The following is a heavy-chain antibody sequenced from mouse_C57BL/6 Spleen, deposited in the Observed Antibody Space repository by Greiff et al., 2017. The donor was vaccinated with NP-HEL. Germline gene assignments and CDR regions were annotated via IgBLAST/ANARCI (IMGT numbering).Heavy chain of an antibody. CDR1: GFTFSSYA. Sequence: EVKLEESGGGLVKPGGSLKLSCAASGFTFSSYAMSWVRQTPEKRLEWVATISDGGSYTYYPDNVKGRFTISRDNAKNNLYLQMSHLKSEDTAMYYCAREGYYDPFYAMDYWGQGTSVTVSS. CDR3: AREGYYDPFYAMDY. J-gene: IGHJ4*01. V-gene: IGHV5-4*01. CDR2: ISDGGSYT. D-gene: IGHD2-4*01.